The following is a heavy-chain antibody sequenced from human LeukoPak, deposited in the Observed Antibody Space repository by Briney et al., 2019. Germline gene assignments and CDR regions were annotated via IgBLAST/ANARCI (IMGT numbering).Heavy chain of an antibody. CDR3: AKGTSSWHEFDY. Sequence: GGSLRLSCAASGFTFDDYAMHWVRQAPGKGLEWVSLITWDAGSTYYADSVKGRFTISRDNSKNSLYPQMNSLRAEDTALYYCAKGTSSWHEFDYWGQGTLVTVSS. CDR1: GFTFDDYA. CDR2: ITWDAGST. D-gene: IGHD6-13*01. J-gene: IGHJ4*02. V-gene: IGHV3-43D*03.